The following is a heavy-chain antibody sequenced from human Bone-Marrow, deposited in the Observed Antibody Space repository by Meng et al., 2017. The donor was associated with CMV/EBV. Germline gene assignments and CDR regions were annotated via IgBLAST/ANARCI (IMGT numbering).Heavy chain of an antibody. J-gene: IGHJ4*02. V-gene: IGHV1-18*01. CDR1: GYIFTSYG. Sequence: ASVKVSCKASGYIFTSYGITWVRQAPGQGLEWMGWIGIDDGKTNYAQKLQGRVTMTTDTSTRTAHMELRRMRSDDTAVYYCSTSSLGGYYGPVDDWGQGTLVTVSS. CDR2: IGIDDGKT. D-gene: IGHD3-3*01. CDR3: STSSLGGYYGPVDD.